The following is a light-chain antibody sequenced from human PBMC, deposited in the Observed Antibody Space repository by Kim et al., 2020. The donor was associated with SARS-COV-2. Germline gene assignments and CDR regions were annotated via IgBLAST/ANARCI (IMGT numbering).Light chain of an antibody. Sequence: SPGERATRSGRASQTVSTSYLAWYQQKPGQAPRLLINDASRRATGIPDRFSGSGSGTDFTLTISRLEPEDFAVYYCQQYASSPTTFGGGTKVDIK. V-gene: IGKV3-20*01. CDR1: QTVSTSY. CDR3: QQYASSPTT. CDR2: DAS. J-gene: IGKJ4*01.